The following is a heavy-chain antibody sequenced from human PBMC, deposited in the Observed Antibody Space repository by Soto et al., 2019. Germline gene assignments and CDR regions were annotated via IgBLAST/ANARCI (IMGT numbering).Heavy chain of an antibody. CDR3: ASNYYDSSGYYYPFDY. D-gene: IGHD3-22*01. Sequence: QVQLVQSGAEVKKPGSSVKVSCKASGGTFSSYAISWVRQAPGQGLEWMGGIIPILGTANYAQKFQGRVRITADKSTSTAYMELSSLRSEDTAVYYCASNYYDSSGYYYPFDYWGQGTLVTVSS. CDR2: IIPILGTA. J-gene: IGHJ4*02. V-gene: IGHV1-69*06. CDR1: GGTFSSYA.